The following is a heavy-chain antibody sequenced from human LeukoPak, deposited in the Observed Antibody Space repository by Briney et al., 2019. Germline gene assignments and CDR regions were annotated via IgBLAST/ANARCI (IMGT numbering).Heavy chain of an antibody. Sequence: SETLSLTCTVSGGSITNYYWSWIRQPPGKALEWTGYIYYSGSTNYNPSLKSRVTISVDTSKNQFSLKLTSVTAADTAVYYCARQSRPDWFFDYWGQGTLVTVSS. J-gene: IGHJ4*02. D-gene: IGHD3-9*01. CDR1: GGSITNYY. CDR3: ARQSRPDWFFDY. V-gene: IGHV4-59*01. CDR2: IYYSGST.